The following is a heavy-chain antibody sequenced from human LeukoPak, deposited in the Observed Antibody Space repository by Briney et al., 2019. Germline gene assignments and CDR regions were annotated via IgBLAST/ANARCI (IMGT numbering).Heavy chain of an antibody. CDR2: INHSGST. D-gene: IGHD6-19*01. Sequence: PSETLSLTCTVSGGSISSYYWSWIRQPPGKGLEWIGEINHSGSTNYNPSLKSRVTISVDTSKNQFSLKLSSVTAADTAVYYCAREGAFGIAVAGTGFDYWGQGTLVTVSS. V-gene: IGHV4-34*01. CDR3: AREGAFGIAVAGTGFDY. J-gene: IGHJ4*02. CDR1: GGSISSYY.